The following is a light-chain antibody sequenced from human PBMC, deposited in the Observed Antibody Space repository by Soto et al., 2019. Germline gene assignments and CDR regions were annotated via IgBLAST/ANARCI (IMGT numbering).Light chain of an antibody. CDR1: QSISSW. CDR2: DAS. J-gene: IGKJ2*01. V-gene: IGKV1-5*01. Sequence: DIQMTQSPSTLSASVGDRVTITCRASQSISSWLAWYQQKPGKAPKLLIYDASSLESGVPSRFSGSGSGTEFTLTISSLQPDDLATYYCQQYNSYSTFGQGTKLEI. CDR3: QQYNSYST.